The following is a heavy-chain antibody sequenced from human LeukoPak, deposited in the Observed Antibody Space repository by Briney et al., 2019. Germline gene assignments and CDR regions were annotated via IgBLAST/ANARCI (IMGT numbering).Heavy chain of an antibody. Sequence: GGSLRLSCAASGFTLSSFAMHWVRQAPGKGLEWVAIISYDGSNKYYAGSVRGRFTISRDNSKNTLYVQMNSLRAEDTAVYYCVVRGVGDNWGQGTLVTVSS. J-gene: IGHJ4*02. CDR3: VVRGVGDN. D-gene: IGHD3-10*01. V-gene: IGHV3-30-3*01. CDR1: GFTLSSFA. CDR2: ISYDGSNK.